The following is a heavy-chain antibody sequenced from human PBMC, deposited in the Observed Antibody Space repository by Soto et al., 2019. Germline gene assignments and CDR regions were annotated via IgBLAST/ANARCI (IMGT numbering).Heavy chain of an antibody. CDR1: GGSVSSGTYY. Sequence: QVQLQESGPGLVKPSETLSLTCTVSGGSVSSGTYYWSWIRQPPGKGLEWIGYIYYTGSTKYNPSLESRVTLSLDSSKNQFSLKLSPVAAADTAVYYCARSSDSSGYYYRLGYWGQGTLVTVSS. J-gene: IGHJ4*02. CDR3: ARSSDSSGYYYRLGY. D-gene: IGHD3-22*01. V-gene: IGHV4-61*01. CDR2: IYYTGST.